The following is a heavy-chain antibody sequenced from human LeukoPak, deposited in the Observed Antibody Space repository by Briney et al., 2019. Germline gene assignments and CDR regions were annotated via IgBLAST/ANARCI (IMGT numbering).Heavy chain of an antibody. CDR1: GFTFSSYS. CDR3: ARDRGLYSSSSRDDY. D-gene: IGHD6-6*01. Sequence: GSLRLSCAASGFTFSSYSMNWVRQAPGKGLEWVSSISSSSSYIYYADSVKGRFTISRDNAKNSLYLQMNSLRAEDTAVYYCARDRGLYSSSSRDDYWGQGTLVTVSS. J-gene: IGHJ4*02. CDR2: ISSSSSYI. V-gene: IGHV3-21*01.